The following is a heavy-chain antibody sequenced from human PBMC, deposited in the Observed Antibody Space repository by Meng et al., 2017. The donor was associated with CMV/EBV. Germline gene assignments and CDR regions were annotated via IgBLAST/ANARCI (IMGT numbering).Heavy chain of an antibody. J-gene: IGHJ4*02. CDR1: GGSISSGDYY. D-gene: IGHD2-2*01. Sequence: HARRQESGPGLVNPSQTLSLPCTVSGGSISSGDYYWSWIRQPPGKGLEWIGYIYYSGSTYYNPSLKSRVTISVDTSKNQFSLKLSSVTAADTAVYYCARVGRTSCYDYWGQGTLVTVSS. CDR3: ARVGRTSCYDY. CDR2: IYYSGST. V-gene: IGHV4-30-4*08.